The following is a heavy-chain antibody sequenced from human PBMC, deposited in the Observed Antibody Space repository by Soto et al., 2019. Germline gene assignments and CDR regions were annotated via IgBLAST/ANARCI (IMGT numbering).Heavy chain of an antibody. CDR1: GGSISSSNW. V-gene: IGHV4-4*02. J-gene: IGHJ6*02. CDR2: IYHSGST. D-gene: IGHD6-13*01. Sequence: ASETLSLTCAVSGGSISSSNWWSWVRQPPGKGLEWIGEIYHSGSTNYNPALKSRVTISVDKSKNQFSLKLSTVTAADTAVYYCARPNWGIAAAGHSDYYYYYGMDVWGQGTTVTVSS. CDR3: ARPNWGIAAAGHSDYYYYYGMDV.